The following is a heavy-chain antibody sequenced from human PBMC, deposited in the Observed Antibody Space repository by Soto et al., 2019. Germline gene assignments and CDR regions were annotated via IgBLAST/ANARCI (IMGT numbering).Heavy chain of an antibody. CDR2: MNPNSGNT. D-gene: IGHD2-8*02. Sequence: ASVKVSCKASGYTFTSYDINWVRQATGQGLEWMGWMNPNSGNTGYAQKFQGRVTMTRNTSISTAYMELSSLRSEDTAVYYCARMYCVSGICYSVRLDYWGQGTVVTVSS. J-gene: IGHJ4*02. CDR1: GYTFTSYD. V-gene: IGHV1-8*01. CDR3: ARMYCVSGICYSVRLDY.